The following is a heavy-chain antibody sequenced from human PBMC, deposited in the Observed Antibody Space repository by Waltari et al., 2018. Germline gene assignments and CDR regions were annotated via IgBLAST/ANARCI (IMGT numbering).Heavy chain of an antibody. CDR3: AREYCSSTSCYQNWFDP. V-gene: IGHV1-8*01. CDR2: MNPNSGNT. CDR1: GYTFTSYD. Sequence: QVQLVQSGAEVKKPGASVKVSCKASGYTFTSYDINWVRQATGPGLEWMGWMNPNSGNTGYAQKFQGRVTMTRNTSISTAYMELSSLRSEDTAVYYCAREYCSSTSCYQNWFDPWGQGTLVTVSS. J-gene: IGHJ5*02. D-gene: IGHD2-2*01.